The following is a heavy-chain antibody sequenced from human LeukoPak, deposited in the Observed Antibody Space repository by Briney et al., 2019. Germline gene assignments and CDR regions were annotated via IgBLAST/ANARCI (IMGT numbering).Heavy chain of an antibody. CDR1: GGSISSGGYY. J-gene: IGHJ4*02. Sequence: PSETLSLTCTVSGGSISSGGYYWSWIRQPPGKGLEWIGYIYHSGSTYYNPSLKSRVTISVDRSKNQFSLKLSSVTAADTAVYYCARVISGWYYFDYWGQGTLVTVSS. CDR2: IYHSGST. CDR3: ARVISGWYYFDY. V-gene: IGHV4-30-2*01. D-gene: IGHD6-19*01.